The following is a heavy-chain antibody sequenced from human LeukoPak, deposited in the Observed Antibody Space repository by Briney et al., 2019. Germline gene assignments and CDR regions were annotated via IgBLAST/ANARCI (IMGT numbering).Heavy chain of an antibody. D-gene: IGHD3-16*02. Sequence: GGSLRLSCAASGFTFSSYSMNWVRQAPVKGLEWVSSISSSSSYIYYADSVKGRFTISRDNAKNSLYLQMNSLRAEDTAVYYCAREYDYVWGSYRSYYFDYWGQGTLVTVSS. V-gene: IGHV3-21*01. CDR2: ISSSSSYI. J-gene: IGHJ4*02. CDR1: GFTFSSYS. CDR3: AREYDYVWGSYRSYYFDY.